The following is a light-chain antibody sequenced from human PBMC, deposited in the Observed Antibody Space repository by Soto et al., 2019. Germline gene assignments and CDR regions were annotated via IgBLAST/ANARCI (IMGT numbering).Light chain of an antibody. Sequence: EIVLTQSPGTLSLSPGERATLSCRASQSVSSSYLAWDQQKPGQAPRLLIYGASSRATGIPDRFSGSGSVTYFTLAIIRLEREDFVVYYFQQYSSSLSITFGQGTRLEIK. CDR3: QQYSSSLSIT. J-gene: IGKJ5*01. V-gene: IGKV3-20*01. CDR1: QSVSSSY. CDR2: GAS.